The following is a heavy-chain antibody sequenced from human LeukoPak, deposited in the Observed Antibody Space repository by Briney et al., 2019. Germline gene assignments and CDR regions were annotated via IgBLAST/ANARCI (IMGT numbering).Heavy chain of an antibody. D-gene: IGHD2-2*01. V-gene: IGHV3-48*04. J-gene: IGHJ4*02. CDR1: GFNFSPYS. CDR2: IGGNRKTI. Sequence: GGSLRLSCAASGFNFSPYSMNWVRQAPGKGLEWISYIGGNRKTIYYADSVKGRFTVSTDNTKNSLYLQMNSLRAEDTAVYYCARDLSSTSSWATVPDYWGQGTLVTVSS. CDR3: ARDLSSTSSWATVPDY.